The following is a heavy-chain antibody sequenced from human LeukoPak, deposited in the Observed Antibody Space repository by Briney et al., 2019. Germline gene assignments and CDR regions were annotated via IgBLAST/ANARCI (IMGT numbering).Heavy chain of an antibody. CDR3: AKDAGRGYSGYDSAYYYYYGMDV. D-gene: IGHD5-12*01. V-gene: IGHV3-30*18. J-gene: IGHJ6*02. CDR2: ISYDGSNK. CDR1: GFTFSSYG. Sequence: GGSLRLSCAASGFTFSSYGMHWVRQAPGKGLEWVAVISYDGSNKYYADSVKGRFTISRDNSKNSLYLQMNSLRAEDTAVYYCAKDAGRGYSGYDSAYYYYYGMDVWGQGTTVTVSS.